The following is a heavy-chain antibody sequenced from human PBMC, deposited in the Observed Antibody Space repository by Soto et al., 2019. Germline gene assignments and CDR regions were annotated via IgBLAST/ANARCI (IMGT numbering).Heavy chain of an antibody. CDR2: ISSSSSYI. CDR1: GFTFSSYS. CDR3: ARDPPPYSSSSHEDY. V-gene: IGHV3-21*01. J-gene: IGHJ4*02. D-gene: IGHD6-6*01. Sequence: GGSLRLSCAASGFTFSSYSMNWVRQAPGKGLEWVSSISSSSSYIYYADSVKGRFTISRDNAKNSLYLQMNSLRAEDTAVYYCARDPPPYSSSSHEDYWGQGTLVTVSS.